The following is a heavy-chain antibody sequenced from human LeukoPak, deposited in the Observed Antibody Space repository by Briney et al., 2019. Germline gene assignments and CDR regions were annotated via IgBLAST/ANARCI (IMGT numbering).Heavy chain of an antibody. D-gene: IGHD6-13*01. CDR1: GFTFSSHW. V-gene: IGHV3-7*03. CDR2: IKQDGSEK. J-gene: IGHJ4*02. Sequence: PGGSLGLSCAASGFTFSSHWMSWVRQAPGKGLEWVANIKQDGSEKYYVDSVKGRFTISRDNAKNSLYLQMNSLRAEDTALYYCARQETGYSSSWWELFDYWGRGTLVTVSS. CDR3: ARQETGYSSSWWELFDY.